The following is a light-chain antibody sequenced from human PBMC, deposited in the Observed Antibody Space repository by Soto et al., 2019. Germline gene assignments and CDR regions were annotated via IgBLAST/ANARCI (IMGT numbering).Light chain of an antibody. CDR1: SSDVGGYNL. Sequence: QPVLTQPASVSGSPGQSVTISCTGTSSDVGGYNLVSWYQQHPGKAPKLIIYEGTKRPSGVSDRFSGSKSGNTASLTISGLQAEDEADYHCCAHAGSNTLVFGGGTKVTVL. V-gene: IGLV2-23*01. J-gene: IGLJ3*02. CDR3: CAHAGSNTLV. CDR2: EGT.